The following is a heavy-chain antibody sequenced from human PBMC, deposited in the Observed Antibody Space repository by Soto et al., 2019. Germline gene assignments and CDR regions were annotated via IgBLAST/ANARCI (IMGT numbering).Heavy chain of an antibody. CDR3: ARELIQLWTHYYYGMDV. CDR2: IYYSGTT. CDR1: GGSISSGDYY. V-gene: IGHV4-30-4*01. Sequence: SETLSLTCTVSGGSISSGDYYWSWILQPPGKGLEWIGYIYYSGTTYYNPSLKSRVTISVDTSKNQFSLKVSSVTAADTAVYYCARELIQLWTHYYYGMDVWGQGTTVTVSS. D-gene: IGHD5-18*01. J-gene: IGHJ6*02.